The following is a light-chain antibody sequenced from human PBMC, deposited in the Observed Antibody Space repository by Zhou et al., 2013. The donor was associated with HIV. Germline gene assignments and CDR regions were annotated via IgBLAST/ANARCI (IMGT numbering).Light chain of an antibody. CDR2: AVS. V-gene: IGKV1-16*02. CDR1: QGISNS. J-gene: IGKJ4*01. Sequence: DIQMTQSPSSLSASVGDRVTITCRASQGISNSLAWFQQKPGKAPKPLIYAVSRLQSGVPSEFSGSGSGTEFTLTISSLQPDDFATYYCQQYDSYPLTFGGGTKVEIK. CDR3: QQYDSYPLT.